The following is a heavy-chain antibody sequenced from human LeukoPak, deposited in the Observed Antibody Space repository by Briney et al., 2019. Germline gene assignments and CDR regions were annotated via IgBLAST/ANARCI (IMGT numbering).Heavy chain of an antibody. Sequence: GASVKVSCKASGYTFTSYGISWVRQAPGQGLEWMGWINPNSGGTNYAQKFQGWVTMTRDTSISTAYMELSRLRSDDTAVYYCAREVNSSGYYPDAFDIWGQGTMVTVSS. D-gene: IGHD3-22*01. CDR2: INPNSGGT. J-gene: IGHJ3*02. CDR1: GYTFTSYG. V-gene: IGHV1-2*04. CDR3: AREVNSSGYYPDAFDI.